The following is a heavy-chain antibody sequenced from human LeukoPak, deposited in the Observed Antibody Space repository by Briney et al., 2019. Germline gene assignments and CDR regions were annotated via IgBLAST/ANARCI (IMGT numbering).Heavy chain of an antibody. V-gene: IGHV4-59*01. CDR3: ARAPPYCTNGVCYFYYGMDV. D-gene: IGHD2-8*01. J-gene: IGHJ6*02. Sequence: SETLSLTCTVSGGSISSYYWSWIRQPPGKGLEWIGYIYYSGSTNYNPSLKSRVTISVDTSKNQFSLKLSSVTAADTAVYYCARAPPYCTNGVCYFYYGMDVWGQGTTGTVSS. CDR2: IYYSGST. CDR1: GGSISSYY.